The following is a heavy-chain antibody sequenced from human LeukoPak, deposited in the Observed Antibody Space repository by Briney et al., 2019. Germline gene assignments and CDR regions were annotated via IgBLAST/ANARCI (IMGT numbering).Heavy chain of an antibody. J-gene: IGHJ4*02. Sequence: ASVKVSCKASGYTFTGYYMHWVRQAPGQGREWMGWINPNSGGTNYAQKFQGRVTMTRDTSISTAYMELSRLRSDDTAVYYCARVFLDYDFWSGYHYWGQGTLVTVSS. CDR1: GYTFTGYY. V-gene: IGHV1-2*02. CDR3: ARVFLDYDFWSGYHY. CDR2: INPNSGGT. D-gene: IGHD3-3*01.